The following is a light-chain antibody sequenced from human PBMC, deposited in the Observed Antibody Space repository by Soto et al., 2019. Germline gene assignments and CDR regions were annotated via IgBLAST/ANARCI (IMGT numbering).Light chain of an antibody. CDR2: DVT. Sequence: QSALAHPASVSGSPGQSITISCTGTSSDVGAYTLVSWYQQHPGKAPTIIIYDVTQRPSGVSNRFSGSKSGNTASLTISGLQAEDEADYYCCSYAGSPYVFGTGTKLTVL. CDR1: SSDVGAYTL. J-gene: IGLJ1*01. V-gene: IGLV2-23*02. CDR3: CSYAGSPYV.